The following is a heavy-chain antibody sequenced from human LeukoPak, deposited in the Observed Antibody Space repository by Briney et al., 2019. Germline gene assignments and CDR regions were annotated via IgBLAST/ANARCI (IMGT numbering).Heavy chain of an antibody. D-gene: IGHD3-3*01. V-gene: IGHV4-59*08. CDR2: IYYSGST. Sequence: PSETLSLTCTVSGGSISSYYWSWIRQPPGKGLEWIGYIYYSGSTNYNPSLKSRVTISVDTSKNQFSLKLSSVTAADTAVYYCARRYDFWSGYHDAFDIWGQGTMVTVSS. CDR3: ARRYDFWSGYHDAFDI. CDR1: GGSISSYY. J-gene: IGHJ3*02.